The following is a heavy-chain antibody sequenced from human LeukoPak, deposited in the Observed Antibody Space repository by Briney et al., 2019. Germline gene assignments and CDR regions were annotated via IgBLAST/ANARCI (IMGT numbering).Heavy chain of an antibody. CDR3: ARTLGYCSGGSCFDAFDI. J-gene: IGHJ3*02. CDR1: GGSISSYS. CDR2: IYHSGST. V-gene: IGHV4-59*12. Sequence: NSSETLSLTCTVSGGSISSYSWSWIRQPPGKGLEWIGYIYHSGSTYYNPSLKSRVTISVDRSKNQFSLKLSSVTAADTAVYYCARTLGYCSGGSCFDAFDIWGQGTMVTVSS. D-gene: IGHD2-15*01.